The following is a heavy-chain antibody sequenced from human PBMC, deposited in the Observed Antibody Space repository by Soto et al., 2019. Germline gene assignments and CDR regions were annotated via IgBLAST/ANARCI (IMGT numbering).Heavy chain of an antibody. CDR2: INHSGST. CDR3: ARGELEVAITYHYYYGMDV. J-gene: IGHJ6*02. CDR1: GGSISSGGYY. Sequence: SETLSLTCAVSGGSISSGGYYWSWIRQPPGKGLEWIGEINHSGSTNYNPSLKSRVTISVDTSKNQFSLKLSSVTAADTAVYYCARGELEVAITYHYYYGMDVWGQGTTVTVSS. D-gene: IGHD5-12*01. V-gene: IGHV4-34*01.